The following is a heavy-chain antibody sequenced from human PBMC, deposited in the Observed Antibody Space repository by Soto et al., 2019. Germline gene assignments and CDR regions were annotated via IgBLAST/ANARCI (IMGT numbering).Heavy chain of an antibody. CDR2: ITTYNGNT. V-gene: IGHV1-18*01. Sequence: QVQLVQSGVEVREPGASVKVSCKAVRYIFTNYGVSWVRQAPGQGLEWMGWITTYNGNTEYAQKFQGIVTMTTDAFTITAYMELGSLRSASTAIFYCARALTGNGMDVWGQGTTVTVSS. J-gene: IGHJ6*02. CDR1: RYIFTNYG. CDR3: ARALTGNGMDV.